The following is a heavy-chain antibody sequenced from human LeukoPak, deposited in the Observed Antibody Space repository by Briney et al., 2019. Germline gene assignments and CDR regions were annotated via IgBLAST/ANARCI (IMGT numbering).Heavy chain of an antibody. V-gene: IGHV3-30*18. CDR3: AKVGLSYDSSGRLGFDY. J-gene: IGHJ4*02. Sequence: GRSLRLSCAASGFTFSSYGMHWVRQAPGKGLEWVAVISYDGSNKYYADSVKGRFTISRDNSKNTLYVQMNSLRVEDTAVYYCAKVGLSYDSSGRLGFDYWGQGTLVTVSS. CDR1: GFTFSSYG. D-gene: IGHD3-22*01. CDR2: ISYDGSNK.